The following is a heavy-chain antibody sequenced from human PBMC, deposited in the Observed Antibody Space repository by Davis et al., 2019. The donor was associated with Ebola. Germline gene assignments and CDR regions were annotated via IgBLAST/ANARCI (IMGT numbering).Heavy chain of an antibody. CDR3: ALRAYDYSNYYHYYYGMDV. D-gene: IGHD4-11*01. CDR2: MYYSGST. J-gene: IGHJ6*02. CDR1: GGSISSSSYY. Sequence: SETLSLTCTVSGGSISSSSYYWGWIRQPPGKGLEWIGSMYYSGSTYYNPSLKSRVTISVDTSKNQFSLKLSSVTAADTAVYYCALRAYDYSNYYHYYYGMDVWGQGTTVTVSS. V-gene: IGHV4-39*01.